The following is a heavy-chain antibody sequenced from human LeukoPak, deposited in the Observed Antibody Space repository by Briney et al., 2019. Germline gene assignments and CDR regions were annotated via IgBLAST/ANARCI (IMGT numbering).Heavy chain of an antibody. CDR3: ARELLRHDILTGSYFDY. Sequence: SETLSLTCTVSGGSISSGSYYWSWIRQPPGKGLEWIGYIYYSGSTNYNPSLKSRVTISVDTPKNQFSLKLSSVTAADTAVYYCARELLRHDILTGSYFDYWGQGTLVTVSS. CDR1: GGSISSGSYY. V-gene: IGHV4-61*01. J-gene: IGHJ4*02. D-gene: IGHD3-9*01. CDR2: IYYSGST.